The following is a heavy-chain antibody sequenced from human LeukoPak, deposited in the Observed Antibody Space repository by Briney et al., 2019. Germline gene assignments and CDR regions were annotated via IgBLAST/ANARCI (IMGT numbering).Heavy chain of an antibody. D-gene: IGHD1-7*01. J-gene: IGHJ4*02. Sequence: GGSLRLSCAASGFTVSSNYMSWVRQAPGEGLEWVSVIYSGGSTYYADSVKGRFTISRDNSKNTLYLQMNSLRAEDTAVYYCARDKNGNYIFFGYWGQGTLVTVSS. CDR2: IYSGGST. CDR1: GFTVSSNY. CDR3: ARDKNGNYIFFGY. V-gene: IGHV3-66*02.